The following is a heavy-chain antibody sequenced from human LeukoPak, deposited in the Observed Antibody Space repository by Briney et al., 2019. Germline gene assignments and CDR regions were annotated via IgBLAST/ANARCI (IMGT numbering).Heavy chain of an antibody. V-gene: IGHV1-8*01. CDR1: GYTFTSYD. J-gene: IGHJ4*02. D-gene: IGHD6-19*01. CDR2: MNPNSGNT. Sequence: ASVKVSCKASGYTFTSYDFNWVRQATGQGPEWMGWMNPNSGNTGYAQKFQGRVTMTRDTSISTAYMELSSLRFEDTAVYYCARKSTPSSGWTPSDYWGQGTLVTVSS. CDR3: ARKSTPSSGWTPSDY.